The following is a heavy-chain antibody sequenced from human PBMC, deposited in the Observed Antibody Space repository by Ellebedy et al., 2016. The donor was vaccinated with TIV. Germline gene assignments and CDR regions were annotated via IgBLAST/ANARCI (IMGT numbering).Heavy chain of an antibody. CDR3: ARNRDANGLYVDL. CDR2: IYSGGAA. Sequence: GESLKISCAASGFTVITDYMSWVRQAPGKGLEWVSTIYSGGAAYHGDSVKGRFTVSRDSSKNTVYLQMNSLRVEDTALYFCARNRDANGLYVDLWGQGTLVTVSS. D-gene: IGHD2-8*01. V-gene: IGHV3-66*01. CDR1: GFTVITDY. J-gene: IGHJ5*02.